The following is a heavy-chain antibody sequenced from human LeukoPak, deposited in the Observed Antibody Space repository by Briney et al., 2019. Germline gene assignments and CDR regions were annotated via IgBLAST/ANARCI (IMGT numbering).Heavy chain of an antibody. D-gene: IGHD3-22*01. J-gene: IGHJ4*02. CDR1: GFTFSSYA. Sequence: PGGSLRLSCAASGFTFSSYAMSWVRQAPGKGLEWVSVIYSGGSTYYADSVKGRFTISRDNSKNTLYLQMNSLRAEDTAVYYCASTRDSSGQAYWGQGTLVTVSS. CDR2: IYSGGST. V-gene: IGHV3-53*01. CDR3: ASTRDSSGQAY.